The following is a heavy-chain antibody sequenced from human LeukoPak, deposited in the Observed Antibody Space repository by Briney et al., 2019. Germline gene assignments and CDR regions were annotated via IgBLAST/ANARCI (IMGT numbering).Heavy chain of an antibody. CDR2: IYTSGST. CDR1: GGSISSYY. V-gene: IGHV4-4*07. D-gene: IGHD5-12*01. J-gene: IGHJ6*03. Sequence: LETLSLTCTVSGGSISSYYWSWIRQPAGKGLEWIGRIYTSGSTNYNPSLKSRVTMSVDTSKNQFSLKLSSVTAADTAVYYCARELGWLRGYYYYMDVWGKGTTVTVSS. CDR3: ARELGWLRGYYYYMDV.